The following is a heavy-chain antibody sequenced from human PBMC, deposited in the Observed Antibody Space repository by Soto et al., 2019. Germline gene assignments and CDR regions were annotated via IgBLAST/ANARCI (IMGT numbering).Heavy chain of an antibody. J-gene: IGHJ6*02. CDR2: IRGTT. CDR1: GFTFTSYS. Sequence: GGSLRLSCAASGFTFTSYSMNWVRQAPGKGLEWVSYIRGTTHYADSVKGRFTISRDNARSSLYLQMNSLRDEDTAVYHCARPEYSSSSYGMDVWGQGTTVTVSS. CDR3: ARPEYSSSSYGMDV. D-gene: IGHD6-6*01. V-gene: IGHV3-48*02.